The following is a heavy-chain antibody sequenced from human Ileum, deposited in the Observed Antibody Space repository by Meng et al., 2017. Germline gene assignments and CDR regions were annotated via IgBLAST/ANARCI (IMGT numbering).Heavy chain of an antibody. Sequence: QGPLRAGCLGLVRPSAPPSRTCGGSSGSNSRNTNWSWARQPPEKMLELIEKISHSGSAYYNPSLKRRVHTSVDKSKSQFSLMPTSVTAAYTAIYYGARHGGYCQDFWGQGTLVTVSS. CDR1: SGSNSRNTN. CDR2: ISHSGSA. V-gene: IGHV4-4*02. J-gene: IGHJ4*02. D-gene: IGHD4-23*01. CDR3: ARHGGYCQDF.